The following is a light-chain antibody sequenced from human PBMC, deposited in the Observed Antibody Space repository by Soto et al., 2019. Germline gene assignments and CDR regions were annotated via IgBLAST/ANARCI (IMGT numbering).Light chain of an antibody. CDR3: QQYTKTNNPWM. CDR1: QTITTR. CDR2: DAS. Sequence: DIRVIQSRPTLSASVGDRVAITWRASQTITTRMARYQQTPGKAPKLLVYDASTLQRGVATRFSGRGSGTEFTLIIRRLQPEDSATYYCQQYTKTNNPWMFGQGT. J-gene: IGKJ2*01. V-gene: IGKV1-5*01.